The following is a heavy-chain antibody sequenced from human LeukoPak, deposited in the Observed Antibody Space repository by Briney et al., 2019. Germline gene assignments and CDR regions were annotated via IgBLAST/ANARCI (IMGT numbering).Heavy chain of an antibody. J-gene: IGHJ6*03. CDR1: GYTFTSYD. CDR3: ARAPLAAAGPYYYYYVDV. CDR2: IIPIFGTA. Sequence: SVKVSCKASGYTFTSYDINWVRQAPGQGLEWMGGIIPIFGTANYAQKFQGRVTITADESTSTAYMELSSLRSEDTAVYYCARAPLAAAGPYYYYYVDVWGKGTTVTISS. D-gene: IGHD6-13*01. V-gene: IGHV1-69*13.